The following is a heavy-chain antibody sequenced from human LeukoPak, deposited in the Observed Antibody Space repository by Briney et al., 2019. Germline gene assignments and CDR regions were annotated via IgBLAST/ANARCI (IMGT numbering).Heavy chain of an antibody. CDR1: GFTFSNGW. V-gene: IGHV3-15*01. CDR3: TSKLTWRTNNCYSLGN. D-gene: IGHD2-21*02. J-gene: IGHJ4*02. CDR2: IKSKSEHGTT. Sequence: GGSLRLSCAASGFTFSNGWMSWVRQAPGKGLEWVGRIKSKSEHGTTDYAAPVKGRFTISRDGSTNTVYLHMNSLKNDDTAVYFFTSKLTWRTNNCYSLGNWGQGTLVAVSP.